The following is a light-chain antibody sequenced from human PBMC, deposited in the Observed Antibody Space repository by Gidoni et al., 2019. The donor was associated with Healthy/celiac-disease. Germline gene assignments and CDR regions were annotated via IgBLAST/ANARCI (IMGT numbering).Light chain of an antibody. Sequence: IRVRQSPSSLPASPGDRVTISCRASHGISSALAWYQHKPGKAPNLLIYAACTLQSGVPSRVSGSRSGTAFALTISCLQSEDFATYYCQQYSSYPCSFGQGTKLEIK. CDR3: QQYSSYPCS. CDR1: HGISSA. V-gene: IGKV1-8*01. J-gene: IGKJ2*04. CDR2: AAC.